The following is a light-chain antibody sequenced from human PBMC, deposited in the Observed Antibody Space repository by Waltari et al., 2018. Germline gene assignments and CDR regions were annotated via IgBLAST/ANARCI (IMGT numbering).Light chain of an antibody. CDR2: WAS. J-gene: IGKJ4*01. CDR3: QQYYSYPIT. Sequence: DIVMTQSPDSLSVSLGERATINCKSRQSVLYSSNNKNYFSWYQQKPGQPPKLLIFWASTRNSGVPDRFSGSGSGTDFTLTISSLQAEDVAVYYCQQYYSYPITFGGGTKVEI. CDR1: QSVLYSSNNKNY. V-gene: IGKV4-1*01.